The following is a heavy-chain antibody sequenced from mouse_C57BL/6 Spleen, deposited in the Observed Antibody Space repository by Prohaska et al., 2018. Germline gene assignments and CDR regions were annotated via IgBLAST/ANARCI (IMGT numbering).Heavy chain of an antibody. CDR2: ISSGGDYI. CDR1: GFTFSSYA. J-gene: IGHJ3*01. Sequence: DVKLVESGEDLVKPGGSLKLSCAASGFTFSSYAISWVRQTPEKRLEWVAYISSGGDYIYYADTVKGRFTISRDNARNTLYLQMSSLKSEDTAMYYCTRDYDGAFFAYWGQGTLVTVSA. V-gene: IGHV5-9-1*02. D-gene: IGHD2-4*01. CDR3: TRDYDGAFFAY.